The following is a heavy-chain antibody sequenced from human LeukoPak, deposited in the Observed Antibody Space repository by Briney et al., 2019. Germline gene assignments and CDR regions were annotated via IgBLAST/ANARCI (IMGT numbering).Heavy chain of an antibody. D-gene: IGHD6-19*01. CDR2: INPNSGGT. CDR1: GGTFSSYA. J-gene: IGHJ4*02. CDR3: ARGYSSGWFYY. Sequence: ASVKVSCKASGGTFSSYAISWVRQAPGQGLEWMGWINPNSGGTNYAQKFQGRVTMTRDASINTAYMELSSLRSDDTAVYYCARGYSSGWFYYWGQGTLVTVSS. V-gene: IGHV1-2*02.